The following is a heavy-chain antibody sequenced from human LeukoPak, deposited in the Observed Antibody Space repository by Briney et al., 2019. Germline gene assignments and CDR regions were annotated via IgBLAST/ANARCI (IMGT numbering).Heavy chain of an antibody. J-gene: IGHJ4*02. CDR3: ARERAFYYDY. CDR1: GFTSTTYT. Sequence: GGSLRLSCAASGFTSTTYTIHWVRQAPGKGLEYVSAVVGNGGTTYYANSVKGRFTISRDNSKNTVYLQMGSLRAEDTAVYYCARERAFYYDYWGQGALVTVSS. V-gene: IGHV3-64*01. CDR2: VVGNGGTT.